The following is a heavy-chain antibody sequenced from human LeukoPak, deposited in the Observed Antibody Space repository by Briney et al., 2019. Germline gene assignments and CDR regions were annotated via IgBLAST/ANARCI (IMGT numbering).Heavy chain of an antibody. D-gene: IGHD6-19*01. CDR3: AREGIAVAGGRGYYYGMDV. CDR1: GGSISSRSYY. Sequence: SETLSLTSTVSGGSISSRSYYWGWIRQPPGKGLEWIGSIYYSGSTYYNPSLKSRVTISVDTSKNQFSLKLSSVTAADTAVCYCAREGIAVAGGRGYYYGMDVWGQGTTVTVSS. CDR2: IYYSGST. J-gene: IGHJ6*02. V-gene: IGHV4-39*01.